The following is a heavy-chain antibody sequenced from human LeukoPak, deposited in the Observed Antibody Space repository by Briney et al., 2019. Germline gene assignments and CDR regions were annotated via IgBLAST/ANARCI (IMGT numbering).Heavy chain of an antibody. J-gene: IGHJ5*02. CDR2: IYYSGST. V-gene: IGHV4-61*01. CDR1: GGSVSSGSYY. CDR3: ARYCSGGSCNGWFDA. D-gene: IGHD2-15*01. Sequence: PSETLSLTCTVSGGSVSSGSYYWSWIRQPPGKGLEWIGYIYYSGSTSYNPSLKSRVTISVDTSKNQFSLKLSSVTAADTAVYYCARYCSGGSCNGWFDAWGQGTLVTVSS.